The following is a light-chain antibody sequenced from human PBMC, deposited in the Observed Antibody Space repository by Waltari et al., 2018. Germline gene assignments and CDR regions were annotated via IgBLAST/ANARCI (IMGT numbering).Light chain of an antibody. CDR3: QQRRDWPLT. V-gene: IGKV3-11*01. CDR1: QSVTNY. CDR2: DTS. J-gene: IGKJ4*01. Sequence: DIVLTQYPAILSLSPGERASLSCRASQSVTNYLAWYQQKPGQAPRLLIYDTSNRATGIPARFSGSGFATDFTLTISSLEPEDFAFYYCQQRRDWPLTFGGGTKVEIK.